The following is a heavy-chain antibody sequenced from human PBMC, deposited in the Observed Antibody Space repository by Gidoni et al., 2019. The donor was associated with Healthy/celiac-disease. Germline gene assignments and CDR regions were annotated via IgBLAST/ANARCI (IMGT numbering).Heavy chain of an antibody. Sequence: QVQLVQSGAEVKKPGASGKVSCKASGYTSTSYYMHWVRQAPGQGLEWMGIINPSGGSTSYAQKFQGRVTMTRDTSTSTVYMELSSLRSEDTAVYYCARISQDLRPLPDYWGQGTLVTVSS. J-gene: IGHJ4*02. CDR2: INPSGGST. D-gene: IGHD3-3*02. V-gene: IGHV1-46*03. CDR1: GYTSTSYY. CDR3: ARISQDLRPLPDY.